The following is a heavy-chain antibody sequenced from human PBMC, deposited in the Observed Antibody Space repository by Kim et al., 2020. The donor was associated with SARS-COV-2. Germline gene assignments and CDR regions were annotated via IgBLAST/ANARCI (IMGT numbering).Heavy chain of an antibody. Sequence: SETLSLTCTVSGGSISSSSYYWGWIRQPPGKGLEWIGSIYYSGSTYYNPSLKSRVTISVDTSKNQFSLKLSSVTAADTAVYYCARVNYYGSTILDYYYYGMDVWGQGTTVTVSS. CDR2: IYYSGST. D-gene: IGHD3-10*01. CDR3: ARVNYYGSTILDYYYYGMDV. CDR1: GGSISSSSYY. J-gene: IGHJ6*02. V-gene: IGHV4-39*07.